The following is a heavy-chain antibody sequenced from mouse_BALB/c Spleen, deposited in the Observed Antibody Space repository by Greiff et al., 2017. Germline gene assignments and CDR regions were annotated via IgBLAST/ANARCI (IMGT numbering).Heavy chain of an antibody. CDR3: ARWGWFDY. CDR1: GYTFTSYW. V-gene: IGHV1S81*02. J-gene: IGHJ2*01. D-gene: IGHD3-3*01. Sequence: QVQLQQPGAELVKPGASVKLSCKASGYTFTSYWMHWVKQRPGQGLEWIGEINPSNGRTNYNEKFKSKATLTVDKSSSTAYMQLSSLTCEDSAVYYCARWGWFDYWGQGTTLTVSS. CDR2: INPSNGRT.